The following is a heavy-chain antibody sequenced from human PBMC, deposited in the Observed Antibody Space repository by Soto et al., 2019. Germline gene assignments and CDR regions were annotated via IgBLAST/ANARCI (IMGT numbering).Heavy chain of an antibody. D-gene: IGHD3-9*01. V-gene: IGHV4-34*01. CDR1: GGSFSGYY. J-gene: IGHJ4*02. CDR3: ARTGYYPPDE. Sequence: PSETLSLTCAVYGGSFSGYYWSWIRQPPGKGLEWIGEINHSGSTNYNPSLKSRVTISVDTSKNQFSLKLSSATAADTAVYYCARTGYYPPDEWGQGTLVTGSS. CDR2: INHSGST.